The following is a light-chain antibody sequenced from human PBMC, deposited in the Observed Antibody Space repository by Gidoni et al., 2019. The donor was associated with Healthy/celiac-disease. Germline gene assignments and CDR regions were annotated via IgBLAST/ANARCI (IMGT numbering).Light chain of an antibody. CDR2: AAS. CDR3: QQANSLPQSS. V-gene: IGKV1-12*01. Sequence: DIQMTHSPSSVSASVADRVTITCRASQCISSWLAWYQQKPGKAPKLLIYAASSLQSGFPSRFSGSGSGTDFTLTISSLQPEDFATYYCQQANSLPQSSFGEGTKVEIK. J-gene: IGKJ2*04. CDR1: QCISSW.